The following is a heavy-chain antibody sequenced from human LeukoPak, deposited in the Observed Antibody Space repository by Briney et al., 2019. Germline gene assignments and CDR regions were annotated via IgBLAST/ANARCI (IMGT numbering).Heavy chain of an antibody. CDR3: AKKSVPGAGTGSFDI. J-gene: IGHJ3*02. V-gene: IGHV3-30*18. CDR1: GFTFSSYA. CDR2: ISYDGRNQ. Sequence: PGGSLRLSSAASGFTFSSYAFYWVRQAPGKGLEWVSSISYDGRNQYYIDSVRGRFTISRDNSKNTLYVQMNSLRTEDTAVYFCAKKSVPGAGTGSFDIWGQGTMVSVFS. D-gene: IGHD6-19*01.